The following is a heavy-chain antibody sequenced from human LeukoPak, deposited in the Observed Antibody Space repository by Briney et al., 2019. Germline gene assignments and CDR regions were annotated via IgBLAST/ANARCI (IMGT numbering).Heavy chain of an antibody. V-gene: IGHV4-59*01. J-gene: IGHJ3*02. CDR1: GGSISSYY. D-gene: IGHD4-17*01. CDR2: ISYSGST. Sequence: SETLSLTCTVSGGSISSYYWSWIRQPPGKELEWIGYISYSGSTNYNPSLKSRVTISVDTSKNQFSLKLSSVTAADTAVYYCARPNYGDYGSDAFDIWGQGTMVTVSS. CDR3: ARPNYGDYGSDAFDI.